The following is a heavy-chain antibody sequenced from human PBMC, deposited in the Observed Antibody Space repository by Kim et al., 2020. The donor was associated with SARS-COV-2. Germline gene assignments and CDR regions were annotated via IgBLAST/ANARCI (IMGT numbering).Heavy chain of an antibody. Sequence: SETLSLTCAVYGGSFSGYYWSWIRQPPGKGLEWIGEINHSGSTNYNPSLKSRVTISVDTSKNQFSLKLSSVTAADTAVYYCARGGRYSSSGPFDYWGQGTLVTVSS. V-gene: IGHV4-34*01. J-gene: IGHJ4*02. CDR3: ARGGRYSSSGPFDY. CDR2: INHSGST. D-gene: IGHD6-6*01. CDR1: GGSFSGYY.